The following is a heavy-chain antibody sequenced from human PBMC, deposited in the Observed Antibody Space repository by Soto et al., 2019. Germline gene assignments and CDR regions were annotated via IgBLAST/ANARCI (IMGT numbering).Heavy chain of an antibody. CDR2: IWYDGSNK. D-gene: IGHD6-19*01. V-gene: IGHV3-33*01. CDR1: GFTFSSYG. CDR3: ARDPPPGIAVACSH. Sequence: GGSLRLSCAASGFTFSSYGMHWVRQAPGKGLEWVAVIWYDGSNKYYADSVKGRFTISRDNSKNTLYLQMNSLRAEDTAVYYCARDPPPGIAVACSHWGQGTLVTVSS. J-gene: IGHJ4*02.